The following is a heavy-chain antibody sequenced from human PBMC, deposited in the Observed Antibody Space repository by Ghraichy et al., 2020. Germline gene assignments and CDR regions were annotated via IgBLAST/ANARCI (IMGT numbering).Heavy chain of an antibody. D-gene: IGHD2-21*01. CDR2: INHSGST. V-gene: IGHV4-34*01. CDR1: GGSFSDYY. CDR3: ARIGDSYFFDY. J-gene: IGHJ4*02. Sequence: SETLSLTCAVYGGSFSDYYWSWIRQPPGKGLEWIGEINHSGSTNYNPSLKSRVTISVDTSKNQFSLKLSSVTAADTAVYYCARIGDSYFFDYWGQGTLVTVSS.